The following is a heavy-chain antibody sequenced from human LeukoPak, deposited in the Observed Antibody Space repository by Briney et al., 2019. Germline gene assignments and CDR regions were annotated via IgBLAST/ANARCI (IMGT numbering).Heavy chain of an antibody. J-gene: IGHJ4*02. CDR2: INSDGINT. V-gene: IGHV3-74*01. D-gene: IGHD2-15*01. CDR3: AREAQVALFDY. Sequence: PGGSLRLSCAASGFTFSNYWMHWVRQAPGKGLVWVSRINSDGINTSYADSVKGRFTISRDNAKNTLYLQMNSLRAEDTAVYYCAREAQVALFDYWGQGTLVTVSS. CDR1: GFTFSNYW.